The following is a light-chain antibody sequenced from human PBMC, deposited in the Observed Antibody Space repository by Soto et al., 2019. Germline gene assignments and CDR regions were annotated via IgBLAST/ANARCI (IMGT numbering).Light chain of an antibody. Sequence: DIQLTQSPSFLSASVGDRVTITCRASQGISSYLGWYQQKPGKAPKLLIYAVSTLQSGVPSRFSSSGSGTEDTLTGTTLQPPDFATFSCQQLKRYRITFGGGKRLE. V-gene: IGKV1-9*01. J-gene: IGKJ5*01. CDR1: QGISSY. CDR3: QQLKRYRIT. CDR2: AVS.